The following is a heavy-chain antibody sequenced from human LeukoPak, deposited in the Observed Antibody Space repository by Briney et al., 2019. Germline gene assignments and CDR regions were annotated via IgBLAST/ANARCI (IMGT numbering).Heavy chain of an antibody. CDR2: LSGSGITT. V-gene: IGHV3-23*01. CDR1: GFTFSNTA. J-gene: IGHJ4*01. Sequence: GGSLRLSCAASGFTFSNTAMSWVRQAPGKGLEWVSTLSGSGITTYYADSVKGRFTISRDNSKNTLYLQMNSLRAEDTAVYYCAKGIYSSGWSYFDYWGHGTLVTVSS. CDR3: AKGIYSSGWSYFDY. D-gene: IGHD6-19*01.